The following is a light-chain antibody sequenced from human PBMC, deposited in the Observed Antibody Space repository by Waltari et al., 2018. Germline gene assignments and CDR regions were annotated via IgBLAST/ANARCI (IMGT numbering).Light chain of an antibody. V-gene: IGKV4-1*01. Sequence: DIGMTQSPDSLAVSLGERATINCKSSQSVLYSSNNKNYLAWYQQKPGQPPKLLIYWASTRESGVPARFSGSGSGTDFTLTISSLQAEDVAVYYCQQYYSTPLAFGGGTKVEIK. CDR3: QQYYSTPLA. CDR1: QSVLYSSNNKNY. J-gene: IGKJ4*01. CDR2: WAS.